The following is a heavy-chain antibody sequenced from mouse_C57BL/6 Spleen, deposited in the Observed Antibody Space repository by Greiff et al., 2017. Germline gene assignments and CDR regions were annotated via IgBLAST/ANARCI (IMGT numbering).Heavy chain of an antibody. Sequence: EVKLQESGPGPAKPSQTLSLTCSVTGYSITSDYWNWIRKFPGNKLEYMGYISYSGSTYYNPSLKSRISITRDTSKNQYYLQLNSVTTEDTATYDCAKSYLGYDVKEYYFDYWGQGTTLTVAS. J-gene: IGHJ2*01. CDR2: ISYSGST. V-gene: IGHV3-8*01. CDR1: GYSITSDY. D-gene: IGHD2-2*01. CDR3: AKSYLGYDVKEYYFDY.